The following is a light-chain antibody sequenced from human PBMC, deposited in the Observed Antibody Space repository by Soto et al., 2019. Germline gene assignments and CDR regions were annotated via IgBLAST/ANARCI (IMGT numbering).Light chain of an antibody. V-gene: IGKV3-15*01. J-gene: IGKJ1*01. Sequence: EIVMTQSPATLSVSPVERATLSCRASQSVSIDLAWYQQTPGQAPRLLIYGASTRATGIPARFSGSGSGTDFTLSISRVEPEDFAVYYCQQYGTSPWTFGQGTKVDVK. CDR1: QSVSID. CDR2: GAS. CDR3: QQYGTSPWT.